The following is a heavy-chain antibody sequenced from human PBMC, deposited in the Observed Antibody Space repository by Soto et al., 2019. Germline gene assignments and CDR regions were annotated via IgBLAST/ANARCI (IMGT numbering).Heavy chain of an antibody. V-gene: IGHV3-48*01. Sequence: PGGSLRLSCAASGFTFSSYSMNWVRQAPGKGLEWVSYISSSSSTIYYADSVKGRFTISRDNAKNSLYLQMNSLRAEDTAVYYCARGDDSSGHYYVYWGQGTLVTVSS. CDR3: ARGDDSSGHYYVY. CDR2: ISSSSSTI. CDR1: GFTFSSYS. J-gene: IGHJ4*02. D-gene: IGHD3-22*01.